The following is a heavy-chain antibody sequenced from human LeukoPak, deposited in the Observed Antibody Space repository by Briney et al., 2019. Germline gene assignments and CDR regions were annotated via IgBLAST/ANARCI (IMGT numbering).Heavy chain of an antibody. V-gene: IGHV1-46*01. J-gene: IGHJ4*02. Sequence: ASVKVSCKASGYTFTSYYMHWVRQALGQGLEWMGIINPSGGSTSYAQKFQGRVTMTRDTSTSTAYMELRSLRSDDTAVYYCARDGGGVVVVAATNFDYWGQGTLVTVSS. D-gene: IGHD2-15*01. CDR2: INPSGGST. CDR3: ARDGGGVVVVAATNFDY. CDR1: GYTFTSYY.